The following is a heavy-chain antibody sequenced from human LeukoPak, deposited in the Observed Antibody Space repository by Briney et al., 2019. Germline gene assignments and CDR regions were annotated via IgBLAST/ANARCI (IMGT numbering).Heavy chain of an antibody. J-gene: IGHJ3*02. D-gene: IGHD3/OR15-3a*01. Sequence: GGSLRLSCAASGFTFSSYSMNWARQAPGKGLEWVSSISSSSSYIYYADSVKGRFTISRDNDKNSLYLQINSLRAEDTAVYYCAIPMIFGAPYAFDIWGQGTMVTVSS. CDR2: ISSSSSYI. V-gene: IGHV3-21*01. CDR3: AIPMIFGAPYAFDI. CDR1: GFTFSSYS.